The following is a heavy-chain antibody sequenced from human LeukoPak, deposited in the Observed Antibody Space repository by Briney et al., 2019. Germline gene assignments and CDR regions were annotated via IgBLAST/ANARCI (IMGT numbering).Heavy chain of an antibody. CDR2: ISGNGGST. CDR1: GFTFNSYT. J-gene: IGHJ4*02. Sequence: GGPLRLSCAASGFTFNSYTIHWVRQAPGKGLEYVSAISGNGGSTYYADSVKGRFTISRDNSKNTLYLQMGSLRPEDMAVYYCARGVGYSTGWYYFEYWGQGTLVTVSS. V-gene: IGHV3-64*02. CDR3: ARGVGYSTGWYYFEY. D-gene: IGHD6-19*01.